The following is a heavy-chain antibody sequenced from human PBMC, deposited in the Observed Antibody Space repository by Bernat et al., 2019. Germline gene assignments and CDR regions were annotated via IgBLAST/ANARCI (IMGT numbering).Heavy chain of an antibody. CDR2: LDPGDSYT. Sequence: EVQLVQSGAEVKKPGESLRISCQGSGYSFTSYWITWVRQMPGKGLEWMGRLDPGDSYTYYSPSFQGHVTISANKSISTAYLQWSSLKASDTAMYYGGRRCSGGSCYQAVDYWGQGTLVTVSS. V-gene: IGHV5-10-1*03. CDR1: GYSFTSYW. D-gene: IGHD2-15*01. CDR3: GRRCSGGSCYQAVDY. J-gene: IGHJ4*02.